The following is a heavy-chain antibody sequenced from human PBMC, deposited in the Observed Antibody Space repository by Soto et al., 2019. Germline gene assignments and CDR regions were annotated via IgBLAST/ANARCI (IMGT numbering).Heavy chain of an antibody. V-gene: IGHV3-23*01. CDR3: AKAYSSSWYDYYGMDV. Sequence: GGSLRLSCAASGFTFSSYAMSWVRQAPGKGLEWVSAISGSGGSTYYADSVKGRFTISRDNSKNTLYLQMNSLRAEDTAVYYCAKAYSSSWYDYYGMDVWGQGTTGTVS. D-gene: IGHD6-13*01. CDR1: GFTFSSYA. J-gene: IGHJ6*02. CDR2: ISGSGGST.